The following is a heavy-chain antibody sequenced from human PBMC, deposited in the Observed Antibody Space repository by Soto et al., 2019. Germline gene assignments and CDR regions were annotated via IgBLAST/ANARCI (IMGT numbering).Heavy chain of an antibody. J-gene: IGHJ6*02. V-gene: IGHV4-39*01. Sequence: QLQLQESGPGLVKPSETLSLTCTVSGGSISSSSYYWGWIRQPPGKGLEWIGSIYYSGSTYYNPSLKSRVTISVDTSKNQFSLKLSSVTAADTAVYYCARHEVVAAPDVGGMDVWGQGTTVTVSS. CDR1: GGSISSSSYY. CDR3: ARHEVVAAPDVGGMDV. CDR2: IYYSGST. D-gene: IGHD2-15*01.